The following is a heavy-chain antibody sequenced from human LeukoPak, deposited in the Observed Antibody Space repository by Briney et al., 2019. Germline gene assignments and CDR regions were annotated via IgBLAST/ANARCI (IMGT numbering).Heavy chain of an antibody. Sequence: PSETLSLTCTVSGGSISSYYWSWIRQPPGKGLEWIGYIYYRGSTNYNPSLKSRVPISVDTSKNQCSLKLSSVTAADTAVYYCARDSFSADAFDIWGQRTMVTVSS. J-gene: IGHJ3*02. V-gene: IGHV4-59*01. CDR3: ARDSFSADAFDI. CDR2: IYYRGST. CDR1: GGSISSYY. D-gene: IGHD2/OR15-2a*01.